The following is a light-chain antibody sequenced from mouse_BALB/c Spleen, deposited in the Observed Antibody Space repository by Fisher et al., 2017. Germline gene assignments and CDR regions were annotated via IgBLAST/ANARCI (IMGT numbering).Light chain of an antibody. CDR2: STS. J-gene: IGKJ1*01. CDR1: SSVSY. CDR3: QQFTSSPSTWT. Sequence: IVMTQSPAIMSASLGEEITLTCSASSSVSYMHWYQQKSGTSPKLLIYSTSNLASGVPARFSGSGSGTSYSLTISRMEAEDAATYYCQQFTSSPSTWTFGGGTKLEIK. V-gene: IGKV4-57*01.